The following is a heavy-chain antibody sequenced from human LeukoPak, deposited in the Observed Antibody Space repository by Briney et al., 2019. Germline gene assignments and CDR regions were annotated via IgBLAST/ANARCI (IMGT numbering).Heavy chain of an antibody. J-gene: IGHJ4*02. CDR1: GGSTSGFY. CDR2: VYCSGDS. V-gene: IGHV4-59*08. CDR3: ARHPFSTPFDY. Sequence: SETLSLTCSVSGGSTSGFYWSWIRQPPGKGLEWIGYVYCSGDSNYNPSLKSRVSMSLDTSKNQVSLRLSSVTAADTAVYYCARHPFSTPFDYWGRGTLVTVSS.